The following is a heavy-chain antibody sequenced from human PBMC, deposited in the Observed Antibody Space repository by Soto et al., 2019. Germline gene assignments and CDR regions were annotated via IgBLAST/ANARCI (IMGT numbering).Heavy chain of an antibody. D-gene: IGHD3-22*01. J-gene: IGHJ6*02. Sequence: GSLRLSCAASGFTFSSYAISWVRQATGKGLEWVSAISGSGGSTYYADSVKGRFTISRDNSKNTLYLQMNSLRAEDTAVYYCAKEARDYYDSSGYDYYYYYGMDVWGQGTTVTVSS. CDR1: GFTFSSYA. CDR3: AKEARDYYDSSGYDYYYYYGMDV. CDR2: ISGSGGST. V-gene: IGHV3-23*01.